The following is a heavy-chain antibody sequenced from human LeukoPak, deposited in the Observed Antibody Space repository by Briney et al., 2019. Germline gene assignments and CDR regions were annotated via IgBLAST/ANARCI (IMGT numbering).Heavy chain of an antibody. CDR2: ISGSGGST. D-gene: IGHD3-22*01. J-gene: IGHJ6*02. CDR3: ARTTYYYDSSGHHYEGMDV. V-gene: IGHV3-23*01. CDR1: GFTFSSYA. Sequence: GGSLRLSCAASGFTFSSYAMSWVRQAPGKGLEWVSAISGSGGSTYYADSVKGRFTISRDNSKDTLYLQMNSLRAEDTAVYYCARTTYYYDSSGHHYEGMDVWGQGTTVTVSS.